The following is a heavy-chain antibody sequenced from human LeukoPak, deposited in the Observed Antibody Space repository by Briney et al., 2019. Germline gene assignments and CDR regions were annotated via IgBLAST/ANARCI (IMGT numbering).Heavy chain of an antibody. D-gene: IGHD3-10*01. CDR1: GFTFSTYP. J-gene: IGHJ4*02. CDR3: ARGHYYASGKIDY. Sequence: GGSLRLSCAASGFTFSTYPIHWVRQAPGKGLEWVAVISYDGTNKYFADPVKGRFAISRDNSKSTLYLQMNRLRPEDTALYYCARGHYYASGKIDYWGQGTLVTVSP. V-gene: IGHV3-30*09. CDR2: ISYDGTNK.